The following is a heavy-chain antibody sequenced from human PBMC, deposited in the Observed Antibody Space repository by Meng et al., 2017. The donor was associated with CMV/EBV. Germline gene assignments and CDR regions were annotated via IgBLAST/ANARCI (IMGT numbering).Heavy chain of an antibody. CDR3: ARVCGGSCFDY. D-gene: IGHD2-15*01. CDR1: GGTFSSYA. V-gene: IGHV1-69*12. J-gene: IGHJ4*02. Sequence: QAQRLLSGAEVKKHRSPVKVPGKASGGTFSSYAISWVRQAPGQGLEWMGGIIPIFGTANYAQKFQGRVTITADESTSTAYMELSSLRSEDTAVYYCARVCGGSCFDYWGQGTLVTVSS. CDR2: IIPIFGTA.